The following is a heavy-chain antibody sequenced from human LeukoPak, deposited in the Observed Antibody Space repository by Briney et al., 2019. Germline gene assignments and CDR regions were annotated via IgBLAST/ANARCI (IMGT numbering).Heavy chain of an antibody. D-gene: IGHD1-26*01. CDR2: INREGSST. CDR3: ARYSESYHAMVY. CDR1: GFTFSSYW. J-gene: IGHJ4*02. Sequence: PGGSLRLSCTASGFTFSSYWMHWVRQAPGKGLVWVSRINREGSSTSYADSVKGRSTISRAKTENTLYLQRNSLRAEDTAVYYCARYSESYHAMVYWGQGTLGTVSS. V-gene: IGHV3-74*01.